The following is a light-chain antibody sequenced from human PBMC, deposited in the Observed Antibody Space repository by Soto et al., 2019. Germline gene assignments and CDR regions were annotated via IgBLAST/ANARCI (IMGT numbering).Light chain of an antibody. J-gene: IGKJ1*01. CDR3: QQYSSYPWT. Sequence: DIQMTQSPSTLSXSVAXXVTIXRLASQTISNWLAWYQQNPGKAPNLLIYDASSLERGVPSRFSGSGSGTEFTLTIISLQPDDFAPYYCQQYSSYPWTFGQGTKVDIK. V-gene: IGKV1-5*01. CDR2: DAS. CDR1: QTISNW.